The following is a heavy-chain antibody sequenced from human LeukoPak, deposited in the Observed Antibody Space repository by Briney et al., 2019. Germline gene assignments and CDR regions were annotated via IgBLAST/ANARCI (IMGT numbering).Heavy chain of an antibody. CDR2: ISAYNGNT. V-gene: IGHV1-18*04. J-gene: IGHJ5*02. CDR1: GYTFTSYG. D-gene: IGHD2-15*01. CDR3: AREVVVVVAASQIWFAP. Sequence: GASVKVSCKASGYTFTSYGISWVRQAPGQGLEWMGWISAYNGNTNYAQKLQGRVTMTTDTSTSTGYMELRSLRSDDTAVYYCAREVVVVVAASQIWFAPSGHGTLVTVSP.